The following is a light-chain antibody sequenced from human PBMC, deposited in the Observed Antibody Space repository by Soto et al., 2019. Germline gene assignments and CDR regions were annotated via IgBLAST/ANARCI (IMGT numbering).Light chain of an antibody. CDR2: GAS. Sequence: IVMTQSPATLSVSPGQRATLSCWASLSVSSNLAWYQHKPGQAPRLLIYGASTRATGIPARFSGSGSGTEFTLTINSLQSEDFAVYYCQQYNDWYTFGQGTKLEIK. J-gene: IGKJ2*01. CDR1: LSVSSN. V-gene: IGKV3-15*01. CDR3: QQYNDWYT.